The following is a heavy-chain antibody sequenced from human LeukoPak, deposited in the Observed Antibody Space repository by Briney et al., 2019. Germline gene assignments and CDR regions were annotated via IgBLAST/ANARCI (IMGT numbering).Heavy chain of an antibody. D-gene: IGHD3-22*01. Sequence: GGSLRLSCAASGFTFSSYGMSWVRQAPGKGLEWVSAISGSGGSTYYADSVKGRFTISRDNSKNTLYLQMNSLRAEDTAVYYCAKDPGYDSSGYYYYFDYWGQGTLVTVSS. V-gene: IGHV3-23*01. J-gene: IGHJ4*02. CDR1: GFTFSSYG. CDR3: AKDPGYDSSGYYYYFDY. CDR2: ISGSGGST.